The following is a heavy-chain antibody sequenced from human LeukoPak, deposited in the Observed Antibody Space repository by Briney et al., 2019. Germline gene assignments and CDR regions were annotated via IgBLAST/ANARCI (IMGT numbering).Heavy chain of an antibody. V-gene: IGHV3-33*01. CDR2: IWYDGSNK. J-gene: IGHJ4*02. CDR3: HTYYYDSSGYRFDH. Sequence: GGSLRLSCAASGFTFSSYGMHWVRQAPGKGLEWVAVIWYDGSNKYYADSVKGRFTISRDNSKNTLYLQMNSLRAEDTAVYYCHTYYYDSSGYRFDHWGQGTLVTVSS. CDR1: GFTFSSYG. D-gene: IGHD3-22*01.